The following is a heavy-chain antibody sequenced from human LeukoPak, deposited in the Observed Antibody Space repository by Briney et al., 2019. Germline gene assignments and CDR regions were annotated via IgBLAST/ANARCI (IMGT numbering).Heavy chain of an antibody. J-gene: IGHJ6*03. V-gene: IGHV4-34*01. CDR2: INHSGST. Sequence: TSETLSLTCAVYGGSFSGYYWSWIRQPPGKGLEWIGEINHSGSTNYNPSPKSRVTISVDTSKNQFSLKLSSVTAADTAVYYCASTIAARPFVYYYYYMDVWGKGTTVTVSS. CDR1: GGSFSGYY. CDR3: ASTIAARPFVYYYYYMDV. D-gene: IGHD6-6*01.